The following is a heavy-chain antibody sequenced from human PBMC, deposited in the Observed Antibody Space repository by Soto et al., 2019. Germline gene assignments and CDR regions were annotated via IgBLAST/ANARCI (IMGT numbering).Heavy chain of an antibody. CDR1: GFTFSNAW. J-gene: IGHJ4*02. Sequence: EVQLVESGGGLVKPGGSLRLSCAASGFTFSNAWMSWLRQAPGKGLEWVGRIKSKTDGGTTDYAAPVKGRFTISRDDSKNTLYLQMNSLKTEDTAVYYCTTGTLEWLSWAFDYWGQGTLVTVSS. CDR2: IKSKTDGGTT. V-gene: IGHV3-15*01. D-gene: IGHD3-3*01. CDR3: TTGTLEWLSWAFDY.